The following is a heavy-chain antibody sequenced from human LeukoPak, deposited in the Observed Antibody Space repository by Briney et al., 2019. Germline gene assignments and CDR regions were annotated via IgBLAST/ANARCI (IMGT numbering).Heavy chain of an antibody. CDR2: IYYSGST. CDR3: ARLLRVEWLYSDYNWFDP. J-gene: IGHJ5*02. Sequence: SEPLSLTCTVSGGSISSSSYFWGWIRQPPGKGLEWIGSIYYSGSTYYNPSLTSRVTISVDTSKNQFSLKLSSVTAADTAVYYCARLLRVEWLYSDYNWFDPWGQGTLVTVSS. CDR1: GGSISSSSYF. D-gene: IGHD3-3*01. V-gene: IGHV4-39*07.